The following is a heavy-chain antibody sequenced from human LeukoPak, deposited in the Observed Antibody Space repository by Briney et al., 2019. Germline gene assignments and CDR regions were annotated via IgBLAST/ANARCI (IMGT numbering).Heavy chain of an antibody. CDR2: ISSRGST. CDR1: GDSFSSYH. CDR3: ARVGRGDHTWGSYYCDH. V-gene: IGHV4-59*01. D-gene: IGHD3-16*01. Sequence: PSETLSPTCTVSGDSFSSYHWSWLRQPPGKGREWIGYISSRGSTSYNPSLKSRVSISVDTSKNQFSLRLNSVTAADTAVYYCARVGRGDHTWGSYYCDHWGQGTLVSVSS. J-gene: IGHJ4*02.